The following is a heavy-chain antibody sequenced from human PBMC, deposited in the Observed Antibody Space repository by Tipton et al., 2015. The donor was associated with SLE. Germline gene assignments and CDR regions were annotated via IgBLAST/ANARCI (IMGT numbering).Heavy chain of an antibody. V-gene: IGHV4-59*01. CDR1: GGSISSYY. J-gene: IGHJ4*02. CDR2: IYSSGST. CDR3: AGGGDYFDC. Sequence: TLSLTCTVSGGSISSYYWSWIRQPPGKGLEWIGYIYSSGSTNYNPSLKSRVTISVDTSKNQFSLKLSSVTAADTALYYCAGGGDYFDCWGQGTLVTVSS. D-gene: IGHD3-16*01.